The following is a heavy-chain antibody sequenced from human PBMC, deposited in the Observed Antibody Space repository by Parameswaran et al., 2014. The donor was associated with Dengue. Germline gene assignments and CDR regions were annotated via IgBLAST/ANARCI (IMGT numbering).Heavy chain of an antibody. J-gene: IGHJ4*02. D-gene: IGHD2-21*02. CDR3: ARGECGDDCWLTDY. Sequence: WVRQAPGQGLEWMGWINTNTGNPTYAQGFTGRFVFSLDTSVSTAYLQISSLKAEDTAVYYCARGECGDDCWLTDYWGQGTLVTVSS. V-gene: IGHV7-4-1*02. CDR2: INTNTGNP.